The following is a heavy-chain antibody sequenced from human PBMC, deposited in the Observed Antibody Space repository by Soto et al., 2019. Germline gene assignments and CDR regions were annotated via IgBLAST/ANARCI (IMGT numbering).Heavy chain of an antibody. Sequence: ASVKVSCKASGGTFSSYAISWVRQAPGQGLEWMGGIIPIFGTANYAQKFQGRVTITADESTSTAYMELSSLRSEDTAVYYCARELEVGNIVLVPAAIPGGFDPWGQGTLVTVSS. CDR3: ARELEVGNIVLVPAAIPGGFDP. CDR1: GGTFSSYA. CDR2: IIPIFGTA. V-gene: IGHV1-69*13. J-gene: IGHJ5*02. D-gene: IGHD2-2*01.